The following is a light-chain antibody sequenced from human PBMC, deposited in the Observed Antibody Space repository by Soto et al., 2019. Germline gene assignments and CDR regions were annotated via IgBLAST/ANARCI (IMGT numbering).Light chain of an antibody. CDR1: QSINGW. CDR3: HQYQNFLRS. CDR2: KES. J-gene: IGKJ1*01. V-gene: IGKV1-5*03. Sequence: DIQLTQSPSTLSASVGDRVTITCRASQSINGWLACYQQKPGQAPNLLIYKESTLESGVPSRFSGSASGSELTLTVSSLQPDDVVTYDCHQYQNFLRSFVQGSKVEI.